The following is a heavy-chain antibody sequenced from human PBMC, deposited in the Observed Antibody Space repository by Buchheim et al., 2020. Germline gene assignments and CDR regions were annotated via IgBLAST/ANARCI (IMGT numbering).Heavy chain of an antibody. J-gene: IGHJ4*02. CDR3: ATLAGSSSGWYVTPDY. Sequence: QVQLVQSGAEVKKPGASVKVSCKASGYTFTSYDINWVRQATGQGLEWMGWMNPNSGNTGYAQKFQGRVTMTRNTSISTAYMEMGRLRSEDTAVYYCATLAGSSSGWYVTPDYWGQGTL. CDR1: GYTFTSYD. D-gene: IGHD6-19*01. V-gene: IGHV1-8*01. CDR2: MNPNSGNT.